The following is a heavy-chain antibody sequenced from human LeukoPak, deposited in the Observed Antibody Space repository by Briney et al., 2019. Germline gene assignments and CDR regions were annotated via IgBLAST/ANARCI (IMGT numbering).Heavy chain of an antibody. Sequence: GGSLRRSCAASGLTFSSYGMHWVRQAPGKGLEWVALIRYDGSNKYYEDSVKGRFTISRDNSKNTLYLQMNSLRAEDTAVYYCAKDRVRFLEWLRKDYYYYMDVWGKGTTVTVSS. J-gene: IGHJ6*03. CDR2: IRYDGSNK. CDR3: AKDRVRFLEWLRKDYYYYMDV. D-gene: IGHD3-3*01. V-gene: IGHV3-30*02. CDR1: GLTFSSYG.